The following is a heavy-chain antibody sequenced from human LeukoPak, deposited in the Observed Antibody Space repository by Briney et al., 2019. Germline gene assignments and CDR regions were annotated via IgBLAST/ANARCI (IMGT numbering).Heavy chain of an antibody. D-gene: IGHD6-6*01. V-gene: IGHV3-21*01. CDR1: GFTFSSYS. CDR2: ISSSSSYI. Sequence: GGSLRLSCAASGFTFSSYSMNWVRQAPGKGLEWVSSISSSSSYIYYADSVKGRFTISRDNAKNSLYLQVNSLRAEDTAVYYCAKHLSGSSKGAFDIWGQGTVVTVSS. CDR3: AKHLSGSSKGAFDI. J-gene: IGHJ3*02.